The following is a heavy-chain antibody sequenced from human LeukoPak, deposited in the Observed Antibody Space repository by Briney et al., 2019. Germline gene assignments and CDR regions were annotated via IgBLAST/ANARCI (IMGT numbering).Heavy chain of an antibody. V-gene: IGHV1-46*01. CDR2: INPSGGST. CDR3: ARGRYYYDSSGYYGSLTWFDP. CDR1: GYTFTSYY. J-gene: IGHJ5*02. Sequence: GASVKVSCKASGYTFTSYYMHCVRQAPGQALEWMGIINPSGGSTSYAQKFQGRVTMTRDTSTSTVYMELSSLRSEDTAVYYCARGRYYYDSSGYYGSLTWFDPWGQGTLVTVSS. D-gene: IGHD3-22*01.